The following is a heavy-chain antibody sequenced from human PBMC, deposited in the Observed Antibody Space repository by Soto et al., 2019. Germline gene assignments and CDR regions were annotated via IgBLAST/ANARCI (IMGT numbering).Heavy chain of an antibody. J-gene: IGHJ6*02. CDR3: AKGGPYYYYGMDV. Sequence: EPQCLSSTVSEGNISSSNGWSLVRKPPGKGLEWIGEIYHSGSTNYNPSLKSRVTISVDKSKNQFSLKLSSVTAADTAVYYCAKGGPYYYYGMDVCGQGTTVSVSS. V-gene: IGHV4-4*02. CDR2: IYHSGST. CDR1: EGNISSSNG.